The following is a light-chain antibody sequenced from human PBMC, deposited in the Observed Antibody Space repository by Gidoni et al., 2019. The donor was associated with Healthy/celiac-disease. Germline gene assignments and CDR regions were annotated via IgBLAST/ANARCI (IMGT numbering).Light chain of an antibody. V-gene: IGKV3-20*01. CDR3: QQYGSSLIT. Sequence: EIVLTQSPGTLSLSPGERATLSCRASQSVSSSYLAWYQQKPGQAPRLLIYGASSRATGIPDRFSGSGSGTDFTLTISRLEPEACAVYYCQQYGSSLITFGQGTRLEIK. CDR2: GAS. J-gene: IGKJ5*01. CDR1: QSVSSSY.